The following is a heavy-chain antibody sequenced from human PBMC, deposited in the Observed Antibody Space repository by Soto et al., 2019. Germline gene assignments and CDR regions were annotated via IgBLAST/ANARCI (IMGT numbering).Heavy chain of an antibody. CDR1: GFTFSSYG. CDR2: ISYDGSNK. J-gene: IGHJ6*02. V-gene: IGHV3-30*18. CDR3: AKHREEWLGYYGMDV. Sequence: QVQLVESGGGVVQPGRSLRLSCAASGFTFSSYGMHWVRQAPGKGLAWVAVISYDGSNKYYADSVKGRFTISRDNSKNTLYLQMNSLRAEDTAVYYCAKHREEWLGYYGMDVWGQRTTVTVS. D-gene: IGHD5-12*01.